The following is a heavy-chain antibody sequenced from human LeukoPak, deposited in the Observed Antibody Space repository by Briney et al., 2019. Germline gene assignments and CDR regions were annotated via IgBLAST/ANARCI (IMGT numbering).Heavy chain of an antibody. D-gene: IGHD5-24*01. CDR1: GFPFSSYW. Sequence: GGSLRLSCVASGFPFSSYWMTWVRQAPGKGLEWVANIKQDGSKKSYVDSVRGRFTISRDNAKNSLYLQMDSLRAEDTAIYYCTRVGYIDEGIDYWGQGTLVTVSS. J-gene: IGHJ4*02. V-gene: IGHV3-7*04. CDR2: IKQDGSKK. CDR3: TRVGYIDEGIDY.